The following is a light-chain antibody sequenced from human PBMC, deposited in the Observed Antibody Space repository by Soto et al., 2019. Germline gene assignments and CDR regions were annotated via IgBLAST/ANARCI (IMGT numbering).Light chain of an antibody. CDR3: QHYDNLPAVT. CDR2: DAS. V-gene: IGKV1-33*01. CDR1: QDISNS. J-gene: IGKJ4*01. Sequence: DIQMTQSPSSLSSSVGHTVTITCQASQDISNSLNWYQQKPGKAPNLLIYDASNLQIGVPSRFSGSGSGTDFTFTISSLQPEDIGTYYCQHYDNLPAVTFGGGTKVEIK.